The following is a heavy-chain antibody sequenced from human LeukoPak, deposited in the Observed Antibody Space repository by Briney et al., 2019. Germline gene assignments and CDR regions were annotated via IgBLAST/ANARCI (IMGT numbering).Heavy chain of an antibody. CDR1: GYTFTGYY. V-gene: IGHV1-2*02. CDR2: INPNSGGT. CDR3: ARGKVGATQPGSG. D-gene: IGHD1-26*01. J-gene: IGHJ4*02. Sequence: GASVKVSCKASGYTFTGYYMHWVRQAPAQGLEWMGWINPNSGGTNYAQKIQGRVTMTRDTSISTAYMELSRLRSDDTAVYYCARGKVGATQPGSGWGQGTLVTVSS.